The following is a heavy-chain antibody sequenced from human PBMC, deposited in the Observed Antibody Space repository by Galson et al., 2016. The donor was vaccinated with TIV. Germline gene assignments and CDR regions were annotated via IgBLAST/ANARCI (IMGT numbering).Heavy chain of an antibody. CDR1: GYTFISNN. J-gene: IGHJ3*02. CDR3: ARGFDGDPPAFDI. CDR2: INPSGGST. V-gene: IGHV1-46*01. D-gene: IGHD2-21*02. Sequence: SVKVSCKASGYTFISNNIHWVRQAPGQGLEWMGIINPSGGSTFSPRGGSISYAQRFLGRVTMTWDTSTSTVYMELSNLRSEDTAVYYCARGFDGDPPAFDIWGQGTMVTVSS.